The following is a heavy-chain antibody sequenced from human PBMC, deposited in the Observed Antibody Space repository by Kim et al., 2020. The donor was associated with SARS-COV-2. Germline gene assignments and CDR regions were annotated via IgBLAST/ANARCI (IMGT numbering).Heavy chain of an antibody. Sequence: GGSLRLSCVASGFTFSNYVVHWVRQAPGKGLEWVAVMSIGEDIRIYADSVKGRFTISRDNSKNTLYLDINNLRTEDTAIYYCAREPVQGHPDYFYYWRQGTLVTVSS. CDR3: AREPVQGHPDYFYY. CDR1: GFTFSNYV. V-gene: IGHV3-30-3*01. J-gene: IGHJ4*02. D-gene: IGHD4-17*01. CDR2: MSIGEDIR.